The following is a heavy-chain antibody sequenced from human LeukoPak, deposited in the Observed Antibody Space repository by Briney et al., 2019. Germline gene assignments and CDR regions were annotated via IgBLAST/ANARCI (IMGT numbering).Heavy chain of an antibody. CDR3: ARSAAGNPFDY. V-gene: IGHV3-30*12. D-gene: IGHD6-13*01. CDR1: GFTFSKYG. J-gene: IGHJ4*02. CDR2: IQYDGNNK. Sequence: PGGSLRLSCAASGFTFSKYGMHWVRQAPGKGLEWLTFIQYDGNNKYYSDSVKGRFTISRDNAKNSLYLQMNSLRAEDTAVYYCARSAAGNPFDYWGQGTLVTVSS.